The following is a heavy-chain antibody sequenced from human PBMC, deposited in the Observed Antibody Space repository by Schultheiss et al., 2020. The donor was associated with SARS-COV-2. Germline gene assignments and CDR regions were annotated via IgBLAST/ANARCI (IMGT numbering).Heavy chain of an antibody. J-gene: IGHJ4*02. V-gene: IGHV4-39*07. CDR3: AKDLGVGATALGFDY. Sequence: SETLSLTCTVSGGSISSGDYYWSWIRQPPGKGLEWIGSIYHSGSTYYNPSLKSRVTISVDTSKNQFSLKLSSVTAADTAVYYCAKDLGVGATALGFDYWGQGTLVTVSS. CDR2: IYHSGST. D-gene: IGHD1-26*01. CDR1: GGSISSGDYY.